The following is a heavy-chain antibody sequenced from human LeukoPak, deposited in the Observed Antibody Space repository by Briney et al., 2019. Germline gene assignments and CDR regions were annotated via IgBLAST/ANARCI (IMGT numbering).Heavy chain of an antibody. D-gene: IGHD3-16*02. CDR3: AKDGGRYRFDF. J-gene: IGHJ4*02. V-gene: IGHV3-30-3*01. Sequence: PGGSLRLSCAVSGFTFSNYAMHWVRQAPGKGLEWVVVISYDGSNKYYADSVKGRFTISRDRSKNSVYLQMNSLRPDDTALYYCAKDGGRYRFDFWGQGTMVTVSS. CDR2: ISYDGSNK. CDR1: GFTFSNYA.